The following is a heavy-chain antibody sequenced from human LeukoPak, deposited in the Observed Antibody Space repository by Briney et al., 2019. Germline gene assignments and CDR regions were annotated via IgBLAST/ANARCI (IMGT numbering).Heavy chain of an antibody. CDR3: ATAIVDYYGSGSYMDDYYYYGMDV. CDR2: YDVEDGET. CDR1: GYTLTDFP. Sequence: AAVKVSCKASGYTLTDFPVHWVRQAPGKGLEWMGGYDVEDGETVYAPKFQGRVTMTEDTATDTAYMELSSLRSEDTAVYYCATAIVDYYGSGSYMDDYYYYGMDVWGQGTAVTVSS. V-gene: IGHV1-24*01. J-gene: IGHJ6*02. D-gene: IGHD3-10*01.